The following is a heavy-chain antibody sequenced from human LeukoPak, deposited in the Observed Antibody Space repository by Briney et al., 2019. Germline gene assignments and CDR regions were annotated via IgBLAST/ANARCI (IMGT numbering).Heavy chain of an antibody. J-gene: IGHJ5*02. CDR2: ISSSSSNI. CDR1: GFTFSSYS. V-gene: IGHV3-21*01. Sequence: PGGSLRLSCAASGFTFSSYSMNWVRQAPGKGLEWVSSISSSSSNIYYADSVKGRFTISGDNAKNSLYLQMNSLRAEDTAVYYRARGAIAAAGVNWFVPWGQGTLVTVSS. CDR3: ARGAIAAAGVNWFVP. D-gene: IGHD6-13*01.